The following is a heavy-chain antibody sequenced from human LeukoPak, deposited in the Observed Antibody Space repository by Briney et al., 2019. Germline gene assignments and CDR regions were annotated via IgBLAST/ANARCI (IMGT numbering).Heavy chain of an antibody. J-gene: IGHJ4*02. CDR1: GYTLTELS. V-gene: IGHV1-24*01. Sequence: ASVKVSCKVSGYTLTELSMHWVRQAPGKGLGWMGGFDPEDGETIYAQKFQGRVTMTEDTSTDTAYMELSSLRSEDTAVYYCATDRSSSLGQIGDLDYWGRGTLVTVSS. CDR3: ATDRSSSLGQIGDLDY. D-gene: IGHD2-15*01. CDR2: FDPEDGET.